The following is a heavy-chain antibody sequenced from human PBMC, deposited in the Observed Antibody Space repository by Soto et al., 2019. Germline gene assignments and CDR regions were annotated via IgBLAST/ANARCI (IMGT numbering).Heavy chain of an antibody. J-gene: IGHJ4*02. Sequence: SETLSLTCTVSGGSISSYYWSWIRQPPGKGLEWIGYISYSGSTNYNPSLKSRVTISVDTSKNQFSLKLSSVTAADTAVYYCARLYDSSGCLDYWGQGTLVTVSS. CDR1: GGSISSYY. V-gene: IGHV4-59*12. D-gene: IGHD3-22*01. CDR2: ISYSGST. CDR3: ARLYDSSGCLDY.